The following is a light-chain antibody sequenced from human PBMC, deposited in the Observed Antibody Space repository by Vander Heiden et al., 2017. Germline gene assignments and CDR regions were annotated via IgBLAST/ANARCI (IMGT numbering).Light chain of an antibody. CDR2: DDG. V-gene: IGLV3-21*02. CDR3: QVWDTTSDHPVV. Sequence: SYVLTQPPSLSEAPGQTAKISCGGKNIGTKSVHWYQQKPGRAPVLVVYDDGDRPSGIPERISGSNSGNTATLTISMVEAGDEADYYCQVWDTTSDHPVVFGGGTKLTV. CDR1: NIGTKS. J-gene: IGLJ2*01.